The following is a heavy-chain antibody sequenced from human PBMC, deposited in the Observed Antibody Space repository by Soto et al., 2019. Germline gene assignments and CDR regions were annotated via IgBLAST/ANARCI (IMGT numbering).Heavy chain of an antibody. D-gene: IGHD3-10*01. J-gene: IGHJ3*02. Sequence: QVQLQQSGPGLVKPSQTLSLTCAISGDSVSSNSAAWNWIRQSPSRGLEWLGRTYYRSKWYNDYAVSVTSRITHTPDTSKNQFSLQLNSVTPEDTAVYNCARVRVTYYYGSGSYYDAFDIWGQGTMVTVSS. CDR3: ARVRVTYYYGSGSYYDAFDI. CDR1: GDSVSSNSAA. CDR2: TYYRSKWYN. V-gene: IGHV6-1*01.